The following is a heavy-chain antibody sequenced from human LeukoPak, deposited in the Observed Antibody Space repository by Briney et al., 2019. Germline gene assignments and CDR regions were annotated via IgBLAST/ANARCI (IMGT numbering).Heavy chain of an antibody. J-gene: IGHJ4*02. CDR1: GYSISSGYY. CDR2: IYHSGST. D-gene: IGHD3-10*01. Sequence: SETLSLTCTVSGYSISSGYYWGWIRQPPGKGLEWIGSIYHSGSTYYNPSLKSRVTISVDTSKNQFSLKLSSVTAADTAVYYCARLRVRGVMAFDYWGQGTLVTVSS. CDR3: ARLRVRGVMAFDY. V-gene: IGHV4-38-2*02.